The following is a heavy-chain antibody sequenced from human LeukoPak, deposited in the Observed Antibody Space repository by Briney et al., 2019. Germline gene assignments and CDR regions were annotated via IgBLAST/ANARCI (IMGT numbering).Heavy chain of an antibody. D-gene: IGHD6-13*01. CDR3: ASNFYSSRTYYYGMDV. V-gene: IGHV4-59*01. J-gene: IGHJ6*02. CDR2: IYYSGST. Sequence: ASETLSLTCTVSGGSISSYYWSWIRQPPGKGLEWIGYIYYSGSTNYTPSLKSRVTISVDTSKNQFSLKLSSVTAADTAVYYCASNFYSSRTYYYGMDVWGQGTTVTVSS. CDR1: GGSISSYY.